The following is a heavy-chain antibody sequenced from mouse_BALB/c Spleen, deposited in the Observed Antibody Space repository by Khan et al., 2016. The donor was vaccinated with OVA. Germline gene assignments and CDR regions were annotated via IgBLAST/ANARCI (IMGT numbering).Heavy chain of an antibody. J-gene: IGHJ2*01. CDR1: GFSFSSYS. D-gene: IGHD1-1*01. CDR2: ISSGGTYT. CDR3: ARQRGYYGSNPYFDY. Sequence: EVQGVESGGGLVRPGGSLKLSCAASGFSFSSYSMSWVRQTPEKRLQWVATISSGGTYTYYPDSVRGRFTISRDNANNTLYLQMSSLQSEDTAMYYCARQRGYYGSNPYFDYWGQGTTLTVSS. V-gene: IGHV5-9-3*01.